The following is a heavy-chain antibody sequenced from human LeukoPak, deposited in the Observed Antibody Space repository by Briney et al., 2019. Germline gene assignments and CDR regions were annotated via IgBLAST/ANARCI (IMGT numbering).Heavy chain of an antibody. J-gene: IGHJ4*02. CDR2: ISSSDSTI. D-gene: IGHD3-22*01. Sequence: PGGSLRLSCAASGFTFSDYYMSWIRQAPGRGLEWVSSISSSDSTIYYADSVKGRFTISRDSAKNSLYLQMNSLRAEDTAVYYCARRSSGYYAWVFDYWGQGTLVTVSS. V-gene: IGHV3-11*01. CDR3: ARRSSGYYAWVFDY. CDR1: GFTFSDYY.